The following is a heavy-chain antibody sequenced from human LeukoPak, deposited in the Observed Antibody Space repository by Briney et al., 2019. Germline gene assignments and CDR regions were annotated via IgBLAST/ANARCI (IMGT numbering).Heavy chain of an antibody. D-gene: IGHD3-10*01. CDR3: ARGQVGYGSGSYYLDY. V-gene: IGHV1-18*01. CDR1: GYTFTSNG. Sequence: GASVNVSCKASGYTFTSNGISWVRQAAGQGLERMGWISAYNGNTNYAQKLQGRVTMTTDTSTSTAYMELRSLRSDDTAVYYCARGQVGYGSGSYYLDYWGQGTLVTVSS. CDR2: ISAYNGNT. J-gene: IGHJ4*02.